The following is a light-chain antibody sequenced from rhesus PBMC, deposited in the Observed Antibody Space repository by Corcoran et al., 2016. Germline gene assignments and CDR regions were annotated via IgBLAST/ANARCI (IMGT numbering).Light chain of an antibody. Sequence: QAAPTQPPSVSGSPGQSVTISCTGTSSDIGTYNYVSWFQHHPGKAPKLMIYEVSKRPSGVSDRFSGSKSGNTASLTISGLQAEDEADYYCSSYAGSNTFIFGAGTRLTVL. CDR2: EVS. CDR3: SSYAGSNTFI. J-gene: IGLJ1*01. V-gene: IGLV2-23*03. CDR1: SSDIGTYNY.